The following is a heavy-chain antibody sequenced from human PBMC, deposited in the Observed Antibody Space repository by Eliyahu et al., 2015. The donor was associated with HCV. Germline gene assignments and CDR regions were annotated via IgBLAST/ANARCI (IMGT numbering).Heavy chain of an antibody. V-gene: IGHV3-33*01. CDR1: STYG. Sequence: STYGMHWVRQAPGKGLEWVAVIWYDGSNKYYADSVKGRFTISRDNSKNTLYLQMNSLRAEDTAVYYCARDQGSGWXNRPWGYYYYGMDVWGQGTTVTVSS. CDR3: ARDQGSGWXNRPWGYYYYGMDV. D-gene: IGHD6-19*01. CDR2: IWYDGSNK. J-gene: IGHJ6*02.